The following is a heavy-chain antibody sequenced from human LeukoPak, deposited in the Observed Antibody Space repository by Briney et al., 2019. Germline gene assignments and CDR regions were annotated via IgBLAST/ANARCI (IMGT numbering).Heavy chain of an antibody. V-gene: IGHV3-15*01. Sequence: GGSLRLFCAASGFTFSNAWMSWVRQAPGKGLEWVGRIKSKTDGGTTDYAAPVKGRFTISRDDSKNTLYLQMNSLKTEDTAVYYCTTDGPDYYDSSGYYYVDYWGQGTLVTVSS. D-gene: IGHD3-22*01. CDR3: TTDGPDYYDSSGYYYVDY. J-gene: IGHJ4*02. CDR1: GFTFSNAW. CDR2: IKSKTDGGTT.